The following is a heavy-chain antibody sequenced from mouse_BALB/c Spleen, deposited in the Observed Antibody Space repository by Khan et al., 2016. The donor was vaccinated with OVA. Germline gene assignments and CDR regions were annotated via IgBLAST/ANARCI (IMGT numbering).Heavy chain of an antibody. V-gene: IGHV1S135*01. D-gene: IGHD2-13*01. J-gene: IGHJ3*01. Sequence: EVQLLESGPELMKPGSSVKISCKASGYSFSSYYIHWVMQSHGKSLEWIGSIDPFSGGTNYNQKFKGKATLTVDRSSSTAYIHISNLTSEDSAVFICTNHGDGAGFTYWGQGTLVTVSA. CDR1: GYSFSSYY. CDR2: IDPFSGGT. CDR3: TNHGDGAGFTY.